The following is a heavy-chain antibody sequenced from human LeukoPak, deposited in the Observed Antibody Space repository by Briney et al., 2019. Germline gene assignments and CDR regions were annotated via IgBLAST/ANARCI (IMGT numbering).Heavy chain of an antibody. V-gene: IGHV3-7*01. CDR2: IKQDGSEK. CDR1: GFTFSSYW. J-gene: IGHJ4*02. CDR3: ARDEG. Sequence: GGSLCLSCTASGFTFSSYWWSWVRQAPGKGLEWVANIKQDGSEKYYVDSVKGRFTISRDNAKNSLYLQMNSLRAEDTAVYYCARDEGWGQGTLVTVSS.